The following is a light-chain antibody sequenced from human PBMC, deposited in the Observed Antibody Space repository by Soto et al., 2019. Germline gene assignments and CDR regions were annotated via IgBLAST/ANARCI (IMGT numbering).Light chain of an antibody. CDR3: PQYGSSRT. CDR2: GAS. CDR1: QSVSSSY. J-gene: IGKJ1*01. Sequence: EIVLTQSPGTLSLSPGERATLSCRASQSVSSSYLAWYQQKPGQAPRLLIYGASSRATGIPDRFSGSGSGTDFTLTISRLEAEDFAVYYCPQYGSSRTFGQGTKVEIK. V-gene: IGKV3-20*01.